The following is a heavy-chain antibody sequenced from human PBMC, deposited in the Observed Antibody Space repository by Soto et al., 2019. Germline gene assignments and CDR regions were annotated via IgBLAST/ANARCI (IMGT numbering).Heavy chain of an antibody. CDR1: GASISTYY. CDR2: IYYSGST. CDR3: ARSFGGNRFDY. J-gene: IGHJ4*02. D-gene: IGHD2-15*01. V-gene: IGHV4-59*01. Sequence: SETLSLTCTVSGASISTYYWSWVRQPPGKGLEWIGYIYYSGSTNYNPSLKSRVTISVDTSKNQFSLKLSSVTAADTAVYYCARSFGGNRFDYWGQGTLVTVSS.